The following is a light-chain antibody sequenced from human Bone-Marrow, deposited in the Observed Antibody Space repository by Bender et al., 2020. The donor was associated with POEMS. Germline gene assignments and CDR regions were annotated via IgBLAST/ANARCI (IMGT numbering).Light chain of an antibody. J-gene: IGLJ3*02. CDR1: SSDVGSFNL. CDR3: TSYTSSITWV. CDR2: EVN. V-gene: IGLV2-14*02. Sequence: QSALIQPPSVSGSPGQSVTISCTGTSSDVGSFNLVSWYQQYPGKAPKLMLYEVNKRPSGVSNRFSGSKSGNTASLTISGLQAEDEADYYCTSYTSSITWVFGGGTKLTVL.